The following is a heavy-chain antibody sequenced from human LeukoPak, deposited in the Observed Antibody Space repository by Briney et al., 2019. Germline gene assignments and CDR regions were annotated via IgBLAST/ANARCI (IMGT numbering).Heavy chain of an antibody. Sequence: SETLSLTCTVSGGSISSGGYYWSWIRQHPGKGLEWIGYIYYSGSTYYNPSLKSRVTISVDTSKNQFSLKLSSVTAADTAVYYCARVGAQSAFDIWGQGTMVTVSS. CDR1: GGSISSGGYY. CDR3: ARVGAQSAFDI. CDR2: IYYSGST. V-gene: IGHV4-31*03. J-gene: IGHJ3*02.